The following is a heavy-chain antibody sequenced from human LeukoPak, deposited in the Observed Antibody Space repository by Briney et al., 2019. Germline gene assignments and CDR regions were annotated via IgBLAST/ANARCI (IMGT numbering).Heavy chain of an antibody. J-gene: IGHJ3*02. CDR1: GGSISRYY. CDR2: IYTSGST. Sequence: SETLSLTCTVSGGSISRYYWSWIRQPPGKGLEWIGRIYTSGSTNYSPSLKSRVTMSVDTSKNQFSLKLSSVTAADTAVYYCARDSDDSSGYYGLGVAFDIWGQGTMVTVSS. CDR3: ARDSDDSSGYYGLGVAFDI. V-gene: IGHV4-4*07. D-gene: IGHD3-22*01.